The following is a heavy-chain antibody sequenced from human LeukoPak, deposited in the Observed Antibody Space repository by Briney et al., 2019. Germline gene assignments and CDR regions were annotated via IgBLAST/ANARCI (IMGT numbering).Heavy chain of an antibody. CDR3: AKPISGGLAVTADWFHP. CDR2: INANSGTT. Sequence: TGRSLRLSCAASGFAFSVYAMSWLRQPPGKGLEWVSTINANSGTTSYAASVRGRFTISRDNSKNTLYLQLNTLRADDTATYYCAKPISGGLAVTADWFHPWGQGTLVVVSS. V-gene: IGHV3-23*01. CDR1: GFAFSVYA. J-gene: IGHJ5*01. D-gene: IGHD6-19*01.